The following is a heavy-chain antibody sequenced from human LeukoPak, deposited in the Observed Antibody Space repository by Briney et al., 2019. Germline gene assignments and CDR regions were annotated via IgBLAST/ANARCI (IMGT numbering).Heavy chain of an antibody. Sequence: GGSLRLSCAASGFTFSSYAMNWVHLSAGKGLEWVSAITDNGNTTYYADSVKGRFTISRDNSKNTLYLQMNSLRAEDTAVYCCATIRLSDHFDYWGQGTLVTVSS. J-gene: IGHJ4*02. V-gene: IGHV3-23*05. CDR2: ITDNGNTT. CDR3: ATIRLSDHFDY. CDR1: GFTFSSYA. D-gene: IGHD3-16*01.